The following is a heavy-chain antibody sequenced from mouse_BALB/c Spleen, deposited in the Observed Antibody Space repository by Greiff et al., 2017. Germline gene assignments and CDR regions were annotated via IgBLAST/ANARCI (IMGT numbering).Heavy chain of an antibody. Sequence: DVKLVESGGDLVKPGGSLKLSCAASGFTFSSYGMSWVRQTPDKRLEWVATISSGGSYTYYPDSVKGRFTISRDNAKNTLYLQMSSLKSEDTAMYYCARSYGYFDYWGQGTTLTVSS. CDR3: ARSYGYFDY. J-gene: IGHJ2*01. CDR1: GFTFSSYG. D-gene: IGHD1-1*02. CDR2: ISSGGSYT. V-gene: IGHV5-6*02.